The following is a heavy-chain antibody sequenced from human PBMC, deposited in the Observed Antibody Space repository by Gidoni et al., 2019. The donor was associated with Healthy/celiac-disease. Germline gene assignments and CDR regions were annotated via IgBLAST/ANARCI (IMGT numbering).Heavy chain of an antibody. CDR2: IIPILGIA. CDR1: GGTLSSYT. J-gene: IGHJ3*02. CDR3: ARALIGDYGGNSGAFDI. Sequence: QVQLVQSGAAVKKPGSSVKVSCKASGGTLSSYTIRWVRQAPGQGLEWMGRIIPILGIANYAQKFQGRVTITADKFTSTAYMELSSLRSEDTAVYYCARALIGDYGGNSGAFDIWGQGTMVTVSS. D-gene: IGHD4-17*01. V-gene: IGHV1-69*02.